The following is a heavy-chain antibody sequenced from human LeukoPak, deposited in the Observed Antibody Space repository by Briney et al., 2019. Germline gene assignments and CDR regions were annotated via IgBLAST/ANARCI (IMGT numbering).Heavy chain of an antibody. J-gene: IGHJ6*03. CDR1: GFTISNHW. Sequence: GGSLRLSCAASGFTISNHWMHWVRQAPGKGLVWVSRINSDGRRTSYADSVKGRFTISRDNAKNTLYLQMNSLRPDDTAVYYCAREVEVVPATMGAYYYYYMDVWGKGTTVAVSS. CDR2: INSDGRRT. CDR3: AREVEVVPATMGAYYYYYMDV. D-gene: IGHD2-2*01. V-gene: IGHV3-74*01.